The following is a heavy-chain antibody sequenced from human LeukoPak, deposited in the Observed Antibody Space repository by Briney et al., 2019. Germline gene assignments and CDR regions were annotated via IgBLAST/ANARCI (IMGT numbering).Heavy chain of an antibody. CDR3: ARSYYDFWSGVIGWFDP. J-gene: IGHJ5*02. Sequence: GESLMISCKGSGYSFTSYWIGWVRQMPGKGLEWMGIIYPGDSDTRYSPSFQGQVTISADKSISTAYLQWSSLKASDTAMYYCARSYYDFWSGVIGWFDPWGQGTLVIVSS. V-gene: IGHV5-51*01. CDR1: GYSFTSYW. D-gene: IGHD3-3*01. CDR2: IYPGDSDT.